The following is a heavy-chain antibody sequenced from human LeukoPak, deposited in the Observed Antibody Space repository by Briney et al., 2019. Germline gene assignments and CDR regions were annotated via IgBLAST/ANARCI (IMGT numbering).Heavy chain of an antibody. J-gene: IGHJ4*02. CDR3: ARVYNFGYCSGGSCYGLDY. Sequence: GSVKVSCKASGYTFISYGISWVRQAPGQGLEWMGWISAYNGNTNYAQKVQGRVTMTTDTSTSTAYMEMRSLRSDDTAVYYCARVYNFGYCSGGSCYGLDYWGQGTLVTVSS. D-gene: IGHD2-15*01. V-gene: IGHV1-18*04. CDR1: GYTFISYG. CDR2: ISAYNGNT.